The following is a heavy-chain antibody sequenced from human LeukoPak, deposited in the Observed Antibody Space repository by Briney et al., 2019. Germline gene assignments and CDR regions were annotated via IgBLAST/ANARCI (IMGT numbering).Heavy chain of an antibody. Sequence: VASVKVSCKASGYTFTGYYIHWVRQAPGQGLEWMGWINPNSGGTNYAQKFQGRVTMTRDTSISTAYMELSRLRSDDTAVYYCARSEQLVVWDSPGSYWGQGTLVTVSS. V-gene: IGHV1-2*02. D-gene: IGHD6-6*01. J-gene: IGHJ4*02. CDR1: GYTFTGYY. CDR2: INPNSGGT. CDR3: ARSEQLVVWDSPGSY.